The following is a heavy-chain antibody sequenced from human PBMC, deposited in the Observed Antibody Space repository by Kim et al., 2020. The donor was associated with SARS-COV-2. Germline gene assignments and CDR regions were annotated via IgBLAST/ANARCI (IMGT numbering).Heavy chain of an antibody. Sequence: GGSLRLSCAASGFTFSSYSMNWVRQAPGKGLEWVSSISSSSSYIYYADSVKGRFTISRDNAKNSLYLQMNSLRAEDTAVYYCARSGGYGDYVDYYYYGMDVWGQGTTVTVSS. CDR1: GFTFSSYS. CDR2: ISSSSSYI. CDR3: ARSGGYGDYVDYYYYGMDV. D-gene: IGHD4-17*01. J-gene: IGHJ6*02. V-gene: IGHV3-21*01.